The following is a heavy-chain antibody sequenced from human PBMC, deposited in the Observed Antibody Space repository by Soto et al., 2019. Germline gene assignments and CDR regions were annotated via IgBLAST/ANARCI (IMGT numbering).Heavy chain of an antibody. D-gene: IGHD3-22*01. CDR3: ARGLGPGWLLNHNWFDP. Sequence: SETLSLTCTVSGGSISSGGYYWSWIRQHPGKGLEWIGYIYYSGSTYYNPSLKSRVTISVDTSKNQFSLKLSSVTAADTAVYYCARGLGPGWLLNHNWFDPWGQGTLVTVSS. CDR2: IYYSGST. CDR1: GGSISSGGYY. J-gene: IGHJ5*02. V-gene: IGHV4-31*03.